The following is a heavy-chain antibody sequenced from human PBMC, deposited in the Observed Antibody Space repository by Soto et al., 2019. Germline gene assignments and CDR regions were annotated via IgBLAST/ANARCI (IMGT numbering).Heavy chain of an antibody. CDR1: GYTFTSYG. V-gene: IGHV1-18*01. D-gene: IGHD2-21*02. CDR2: ISAYNGNT. CDR3: ARAVIGLGGNSIYYYGMDV. J-gene: IGHJ6*02. Sequence: QVQLVQSGAEVKKPGASVKVSCKASGYTFTSYGITWVRQAPGQGLEWMGWISAYNGNTNYAQKLQGRVTMTTDTSTSTAYMELRSLRSDDTAVYYCARAVIGLGGNSIYYYGMDVWGQGTTVTVSS.